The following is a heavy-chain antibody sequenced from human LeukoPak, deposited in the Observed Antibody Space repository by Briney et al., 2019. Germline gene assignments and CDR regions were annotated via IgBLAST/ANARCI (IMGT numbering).Heavy chain of an antibody. CDR3: ARHTWQWLPFDD. CDR1: GYSISSGHY. D-gene: IGHD5-12*01. J-gene: IGHJ4*02. Sequence: SETLSLTCTVSGYSISSGHYWGWIRQAPGKGLEWIGSVYYSGNTYYNSSLKSRVTISLDTSKNQFSLNLFSVTAADTAIYYCARHTWQWLPFDDWGQGTQVTISS. CDR2: VYYSGNT. V-gene: IGHV4-38-2*02.